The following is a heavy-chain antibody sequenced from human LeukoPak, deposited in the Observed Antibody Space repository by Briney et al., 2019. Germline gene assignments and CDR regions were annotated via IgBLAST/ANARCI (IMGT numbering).Heavy chain of an antibody. CDR3: ARGYGDFRVEGRYFHS. CDR1: ITPSLITT. V-gene: IGHV4-59*01. J-gene: IGHJ4*02. CDR2: FNTGPS. D-gene: IGHD4-17*01. Sequence: PSETCPSPAMRLITPSLITTGVGSASPQGRDWSGLGLFNTGPSNYNPSLESRVTMSIDTSEKHFFLKLKSVTAADTAVYYCARGYGDFRVEGRYFHSWGQGTLVTVSS.